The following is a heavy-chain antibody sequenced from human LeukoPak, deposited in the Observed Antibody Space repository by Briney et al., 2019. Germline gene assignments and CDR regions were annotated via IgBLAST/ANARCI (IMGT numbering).Heavy chain of an antibody. J-gene: IGHJ6*02. V-gene: IGHV1-8*01. CDR3: RRAHSYYGMDV. Sequence: ASVKVSCKASGYTFTSYDINWVRQATGQGLERMGWMNPNSGNTVYVQKFQARVTMTRNTSISTAYMELSSLRSEDTAVYYCRRAHSYYGMDVWGQGTTVTVSS. CDR2: MNPNSGNT. CDR1: GYTFTSYD.